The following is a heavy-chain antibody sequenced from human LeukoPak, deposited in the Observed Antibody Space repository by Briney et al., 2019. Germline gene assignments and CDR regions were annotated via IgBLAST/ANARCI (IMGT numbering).Heavy chain of an antibody. CDR1: GFTFSSYA. Sequence: GGSLRLSGAASGFTFSSYAMSWVRQGPGKGLEWVSAISGSGGSTYYADSVKGRFTISRDNSKNTLYLQVNSLRAEDTAVYYCAKDHLIAFDYWGQGTLVTVSS. V-gene: IGHV3-23*01. J-gene: IGHJ4*02. CDR3: AKDHLIAFDY. CDR2: ISGSGGST.